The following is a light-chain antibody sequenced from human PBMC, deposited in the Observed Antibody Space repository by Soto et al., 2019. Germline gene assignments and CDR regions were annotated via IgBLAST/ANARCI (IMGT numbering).Light chain of an antibody. V-gene: IGKV1-5*01. J-gene: IGKJ5*01. Sequence: DIQMTQSPSSLSASVGDRVTITCRASQSISSWLAWFQQKPGKAPELLIFDASSLESGVPSRFSGSGSGTEFTLTITSLQPDDFATYYCQHYNSYSYTFGQGTRLEIK. CDR3: QHYNSYSYT. CDR1: QSISSW. CDR2: DAS.